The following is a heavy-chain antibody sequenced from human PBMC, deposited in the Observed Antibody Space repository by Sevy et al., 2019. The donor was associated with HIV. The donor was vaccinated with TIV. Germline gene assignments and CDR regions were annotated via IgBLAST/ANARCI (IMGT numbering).Heavy chain of an antibody. J-gene: IGHJ6*02. CDR3: AKDINRGCDSINCYTYYYYYYGLDA. Sequence: GGSLRLSCATSGFAFGDYAMHWVREAPGKGLEWVAGVSWNSGAIDYAASVKGRFTISGDHAKSSLYLLMNSLRAEDTALYYCAKDINRGCDSINCYTYYYYYYGLDAWGQGTTVTVSS. V-gene: IGHV3-9*01. D-gene: IGHD2-2*02. CDR2: VSWNSGAI. CDR1: GFAFGDYA.